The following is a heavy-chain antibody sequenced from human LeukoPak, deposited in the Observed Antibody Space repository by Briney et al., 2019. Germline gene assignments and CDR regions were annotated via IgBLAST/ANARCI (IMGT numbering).Heavy chain of an antibody. CDR1: GYTFTSYG. Sequence: ASVKVSCKASGYTFTSYGISWVRQAPGQGLEWMGWISAYNGNTNYAQELQGRVTMTTDTSASTAYMELRSLRSDDTAVYYCARGYCSSTSCYYFDYWGQGTLVTVSS. CDR3: ARGYCSSTSCYYFDY. D-gene: IGHD2-2*01. V-gene: IGHV1-18*01. CDR2: ISAYNGNT. J-gene: IGHJ4*02.